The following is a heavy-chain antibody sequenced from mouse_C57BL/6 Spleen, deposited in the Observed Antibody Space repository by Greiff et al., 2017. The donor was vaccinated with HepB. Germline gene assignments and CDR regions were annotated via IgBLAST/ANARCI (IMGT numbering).Heavy chain of an antibody. CDR2: IDPETGGT. CDR3: TRWAIYYDYDGAY. Sequence: QVQLQQSGAELVRPGASVTLSCKASGYTYTDYEMHWVKQTPVHGLEWIGAIDPETGGTAYNQKFKGKAILTADKSSSTAYMELRSLTSEDSAVYYCTRWAIYYDYDGAYWGQGTLVTVSA. J-gene: IGHJ3*01. D-gene: IGHD2-4*01. CDR1: GYTYTDYE. V-gene: IGHV1-15*01.